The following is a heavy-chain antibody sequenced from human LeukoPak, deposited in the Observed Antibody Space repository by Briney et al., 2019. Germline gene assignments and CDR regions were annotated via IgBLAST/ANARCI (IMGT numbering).Heavy chain of an antibody. CDR3: ARDHNWGPDY. CDR1: GYSFTDHY. J-gene: IGHJ4*02. V-gene: IGHV1-2*02. CDR2: IHPKTGVT. Sequence: GASVKVSCKASGYSFTDHYLHWLQQAPGQGLEWMAWIHPKTGVTNYAERFQGRLSLTRDTSIGTLYMELNSLTSDDTAVYYCARDHNWGPDYWGQGTLVSVSS. D-gene: IGHD7-27*01.